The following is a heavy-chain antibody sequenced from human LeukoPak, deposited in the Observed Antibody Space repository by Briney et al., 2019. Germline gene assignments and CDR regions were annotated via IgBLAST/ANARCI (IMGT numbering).Heavy chain of an antibody. J-gene: IGHJ5*02. CDR2: IIPILGIA. Sequence: SVKVSCKASGGTFSSYAISWVRQAPGQGLEWMGRIIPILGIANYAQKFQGRVTITADKSTSTAYMELSSLRSEDTAVYYCARDLGDRWFDPWGQGTLVTVSS. CDR3: ARDLGDRWFDP. V-gene: IGHV1-69*04. CDR1: GGTFSSYA.